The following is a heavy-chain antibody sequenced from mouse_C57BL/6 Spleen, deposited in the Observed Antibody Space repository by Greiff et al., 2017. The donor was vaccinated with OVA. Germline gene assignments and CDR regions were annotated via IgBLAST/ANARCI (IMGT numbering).Heavy chain of an antibody. CDR3: AVGPCDYYGGSYWYFDV. CDR1: GYTFTGYW. CDR2: ILPGSGST. J-gene: IGHJ1*03. Sequence: VKLMESGAELMKPGASVKLSCKATGYTFTGYWIEWVKQRPGHGLEWIGEILPGSGSTNYNEKFKGKATFTADTSSNTAYMQLSSLTTEDSAIDYCAVGPCDYYGGSYWYFDVWGTGTTVTVSS. D-gene: IGHD1-1*01. V-gene: IGHV1-9*01.